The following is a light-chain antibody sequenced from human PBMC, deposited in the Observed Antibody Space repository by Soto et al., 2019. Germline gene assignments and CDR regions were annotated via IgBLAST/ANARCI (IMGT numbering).Light chain of an antibody. Sequence: QSVLTQPPSVSGAPGQTVTISCTGSSSNIGAGYDVHWYQQLPGTAPKLLIYGNSNRPSGVPDRFSGSKSGTSASLAITGLQAEDEADYDCQSYDSSLSGLVFGTGTKVTVL. CDR1: SSNIGAGYD. CDR3: QSYDSSLSGLV. V-gene: IGLV1-40*01. CDR2: GNS. J-gene: IGLJ1*01.